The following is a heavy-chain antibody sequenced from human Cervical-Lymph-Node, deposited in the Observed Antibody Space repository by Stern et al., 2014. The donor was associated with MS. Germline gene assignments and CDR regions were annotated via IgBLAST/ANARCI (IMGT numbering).Heavy chain of an antibody. CDR1: GFTFSSYS. Sequence: VQLVESGGGLVKPGGSLRLSCAASGFTFSSYSMNWVRQAPGKGLEWVASISSGGSYIYYADSLKGRFTISRDNAKNSLYLQMNSLRAEDTAVYYCARGRGGNYRHYFDYWGQGTLVTVSS. D-gene: IGHD4-23*01. J-gene: IGHJ4*02. CDR2: ISSGGSYI. CDR3: ARGRGGNYRHYFDY. V-gene: IGHV3-21*01.